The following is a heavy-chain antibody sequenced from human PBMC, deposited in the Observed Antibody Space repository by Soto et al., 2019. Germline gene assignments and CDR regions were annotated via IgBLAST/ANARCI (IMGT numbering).Heavy chain of an antibody. J-gene: IGHJ4*02. D-gene: IGHD6-19*01. V-gene: IGHV4-59*01. CDR1: GGSISVSY. CDR2: VYYTGST. Sequence: SETLSLTCSVSGGSISVSYWSWIRQSPGKGLEWLGYVYYTGSTNYSPSLRSRVSISVDTSKNEFSLRLSSVTAVDTAVYFCARSVAVPGAHIDYWGQGTQVTVSS. CDR3: ARSVAVPGAHIDY.